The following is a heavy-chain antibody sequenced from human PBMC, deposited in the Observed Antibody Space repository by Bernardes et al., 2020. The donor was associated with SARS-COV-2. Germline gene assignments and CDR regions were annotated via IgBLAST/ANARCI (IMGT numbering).Heavy chain of an antibody. V-gene: IGHV4-59*01. D-gene: IGHD3-22*01. Sequence: SETLSLTCSISGGAISTYYWTWIRQTPGKGLEWIGYIYNTGDTNYNPSLKSRVTMSIDTSKNEFSLKVSSVTAADTAVYYCARDAGLYDSSGFSYGIDVWGQGTTVTVSS. CDR3: ARDAGLYDSSGFSYGIDV. J-gene: IGHJ6*02. CDR1: GGAISTYY. CDR2: IYNTGDT.